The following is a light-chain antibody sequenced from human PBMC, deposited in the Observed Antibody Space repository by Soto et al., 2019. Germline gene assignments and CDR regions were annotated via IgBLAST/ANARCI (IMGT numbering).Light chain of an antibody. Sequence: DIVMTQSPDSLAVSLGERATINCKSSQSVLYSSNNKNYLAWYQQKPGQPPKLLIYWASTRESGVPDRVSGSGSGTDFTLTISSLRAEDVAVYYCQQYCITPLTCGGGTKVEIK. J-gene: IGKJ4*01. CDR1: QSVLYSSNNKNY. V-gene: IGKV4-1*01. CDR3: QQYCITPLT. CDR2: WAS.